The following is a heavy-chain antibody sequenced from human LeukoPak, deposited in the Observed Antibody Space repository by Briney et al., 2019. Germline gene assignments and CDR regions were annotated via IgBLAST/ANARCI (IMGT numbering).Heavy chain of an antibody. CDR3: AKSPSGRGGYNWFDP. CDR1: GGSINSFY. Sequence: KPSETLSLTCTVSGGSINSFYWSWIRQPPGKGLEWIGYIHSSGSTNYNPSLKSRVTMSIDTSKNQFSLNLSSVTAADTAVYYCAKSPSGRGGYNWFDPWGQGTLVTVSS. CDR2: IHSSGST. V-gene: IGHV4-4*09. J-gene: IGHJ5*02. D-gene: IGHD3-16*01.